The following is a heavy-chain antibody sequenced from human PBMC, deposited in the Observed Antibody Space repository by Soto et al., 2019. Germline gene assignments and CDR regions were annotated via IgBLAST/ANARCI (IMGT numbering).Heavy chain of an antibody. Sequence: SETLSLTCAVYGGSFSGYYWSWIRQPPGKGLEWIGEINHSGSTNYNPSLKSRVTISVDTSKNQFSLKLSSVTAADTAVYYCAGSDVGQAAAGTYYYYGMDVWGQGTTVTVSS. J-gene: IGHJ6*02. CDR2: INHSGST. CDR3: AGSDVGQAAAGTYYYYGMDV. V-gene: IGHV4-34*01. D-gene: IGHD6-13*01. CDR1: GGSFSGYY.